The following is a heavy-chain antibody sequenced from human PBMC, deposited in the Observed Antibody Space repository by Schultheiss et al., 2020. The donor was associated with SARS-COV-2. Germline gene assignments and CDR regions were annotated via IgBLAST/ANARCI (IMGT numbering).Heavy chain of an antibody. CDR1: GGSFSGYY. CDR3: ARISYDSSGYYYGAHYWYFDL. CDR2: IYTSGST. D-gene: IGHD3-22*01. J-gene: IGHJ2*01. Sequence: SETLSLTCAVYGGSFSGYYWSWIRQPAGKGLEWIGRIYTSGSTNYNPSLKSRVTMSVDTSKNQFSLKLSSVTAADTAVYYCARISYDSSGYYYGAHYWYFDLWGRGTLVTVSS. V-gene: IGHV4-59*10.